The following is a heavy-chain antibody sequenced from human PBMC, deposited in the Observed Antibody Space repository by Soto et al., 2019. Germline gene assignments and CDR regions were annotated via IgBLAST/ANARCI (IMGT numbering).Heavy chain of an antibody. CDR2: IIGSGGST. Sequence: PGGSLRLSCAASGFIFSNYAMSWVRQAPGKGLEWVSSIIGSGGSTYYADSVKGRFTISRDNSKNTLYLRMNSLRAEDTAVYYCAAWIVVIPAALDYWGRGTLVTVSS. CDR1: GFIFSNYA. CDR3: AAWIVVIPAALDY. D-gene: IGHD2-2*01. V-gene: IGHV3-23*01. J-gene: IGHJ4*02.